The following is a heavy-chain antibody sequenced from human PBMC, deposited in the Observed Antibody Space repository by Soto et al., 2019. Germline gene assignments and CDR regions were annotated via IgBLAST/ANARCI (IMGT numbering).Heavy chain of an antibody. Sequence: PGESLKISCKGSGYSFTSYWIGWVRQMPGKGLEWMGIIYPGDSDTRYSPSFQGQVTISADKSISTAYLQWSSLKASDTAMYYCARQGTRKYDFWRGYYIDLNYLDYWGQGTLVTVSS. CDR3: ARQGTRKYDFWRGYYIDLNYLDY. CDR1: GYSFTSYW. D-gene: IGHD3-3*01. CDR2: IYPGDSDT. J-gene: IGHJ4*02. V-gene: IGHV5-51*01.